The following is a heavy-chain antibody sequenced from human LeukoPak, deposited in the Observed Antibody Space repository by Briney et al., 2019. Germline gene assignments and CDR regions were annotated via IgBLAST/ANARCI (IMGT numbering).Heavy chain of an antibody. CDR3: ARQVDTSMALPDY. J-gene: IGHJ4*02. D-gene: IGHD5-18*01. CDR2: ISAYNGNT. Sequence: GASVKVSCKASGSTFTSYGISWVRQAPGQGLEWMGWISAYNGNTNSAQKVQGRATLTTDTSTSTAYMELRSLRSDDTAVYYCARQVDTSMALPDYWGQGTLVTVSS. CDR1: GSTFTSYG. V-gene: IGHV1-18*01.